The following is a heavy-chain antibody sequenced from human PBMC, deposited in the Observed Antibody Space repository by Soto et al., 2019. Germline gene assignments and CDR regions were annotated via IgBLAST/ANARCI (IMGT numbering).Heavy chain of an antibody. D-gene: IGHD6-19*01. V-gene: IGHV4-59*08. J-gene: IGHJ4*02. Sequence: SETLSLTSTVSGDSISSFYWSWIRQPPGKGLEWIGYIFHTGSANYNPSLKSRVTISIDTSKNQFSLRLSSVTAADTAVYYCARQPYTSGAYYFDYWGQGTPVTVSS. CDR3: ARQPYTSGAYYFDY. CDR1: GDSISSFY. CDR2: IFHTGSA.